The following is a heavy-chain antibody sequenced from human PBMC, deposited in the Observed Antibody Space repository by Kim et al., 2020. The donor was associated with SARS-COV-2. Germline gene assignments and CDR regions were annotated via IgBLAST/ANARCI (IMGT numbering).Heavy chain of an antibody. CDR3: ARGPVGAVSGSAWFDP. V-gene: IGHV1-8*01. CDR2: MNPKSGNT. Sequence: ASVKVSCKASGYTFTSHDINWVRQATGQGPEWMGWMNPKSGNTGYAQKFQGRITMTRNTSISTAYMELTSLRSEDTAVYYCARGPVGAVSGSAWFDPWGQGTLVAVSS. J-gene: IGHJ5*02. CDR1: GYTFTSHD. D-gene: IGHD1-26*01.